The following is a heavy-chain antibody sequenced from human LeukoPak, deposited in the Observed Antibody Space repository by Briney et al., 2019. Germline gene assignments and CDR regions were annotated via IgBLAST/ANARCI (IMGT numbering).Heavy chain of an antibody. CDR3: ARDRFSGSYPLDY. D-gene: IGHD1-26*01. CDR2: ISSSSSTI. J-gene: IGHJ4*02. CDR1: GFTFRSYE. Sequence: GGSLRLSCAASGFTFRSYEMNWVRQAPGKGLEWVSYISSSSSTIYYSDSLKGRFTISRDNAKNSLYLQMNSLRAEDTAVYYCARDRFSGSYPLDYWGQGTLVTVSS. V-gene: IGHV3-48*03.